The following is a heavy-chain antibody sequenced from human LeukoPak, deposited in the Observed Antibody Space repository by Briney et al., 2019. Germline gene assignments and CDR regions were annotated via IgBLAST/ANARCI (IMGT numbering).Heavy chain of an antibody. CDR1: GGSISSYY. CDR2: IYYSGST. D-gene: IGHD2-15*01. J-gene: IGHJ4*02. Sequence: SETLSLTCTVSGGSISSYYWSWIRQPPGKGLEWIGYIYYSGSTNYNPSLKSRVTISVDTSKNQFSLKLSSVTAADTAVYYCARGAAVAALPFFDYWGQGTLVTVSS. V-gene: IGHV4-59*01. CDR3: ARGAAVAALPFFDY.